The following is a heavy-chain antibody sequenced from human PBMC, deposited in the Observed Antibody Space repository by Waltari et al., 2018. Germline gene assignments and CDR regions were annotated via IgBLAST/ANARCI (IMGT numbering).Heavy chain of an antibody. CDR1: GFIFSDHY. Sequence: EVQLVESGGGLVQPGGSLRLSCAASGFIFSDHYLDWVRQAPGKGLEWVGRIRNRAHNFLTEYATPLKGRFIISRDDSKMSLYLQMDRLKTEDTAVYYCVRWLSGMADSWVQGTLVTVSS. D-gene: IGHD5-12*01. CDR2: IRNRAHNFLT. CDR3: VRWLSGMADS. J-gene: IGHJ5*01. V-gene: IGHV3-72*01.